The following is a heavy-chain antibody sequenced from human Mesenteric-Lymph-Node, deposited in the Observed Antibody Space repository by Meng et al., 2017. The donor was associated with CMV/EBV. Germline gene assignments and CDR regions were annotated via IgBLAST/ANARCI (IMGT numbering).Heavy chain of an antibody. V-gene: IGHV1-2*02. CDR3: ARDDGRYD. CDR1: GYTFTGYY. J-gene: IGHJ4*02. CDR2: VNPNSGGT. D-gene: IGHD1-26*01. Sequence: ASVKVSCKASGYTFTGYYIHWVRQAPGQGLEWMGWVNPNSGGTNYAQRFQGRVTMTRDTSITTAYMELSSLRSDDTAVFYCARDDGRYDWGQGTLVTVSS.